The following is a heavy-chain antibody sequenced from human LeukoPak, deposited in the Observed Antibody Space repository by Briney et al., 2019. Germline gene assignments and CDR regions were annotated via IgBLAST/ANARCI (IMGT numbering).Heavy chain of an antibody. D-gene: IGHD4-17*01. CDR1: GGSISSSNW. Sequence: SGTLSLTCAVSGGSISSSNWWSWVRQPPGKGLEWIGEIYHSGSTNYNPSLKSRVTISVDKSKNQFSLKLSSVTAADTAVYYCARRTWFPSTRLRSNPHDYYYYGMDVWGQGTTVTVSS. J-gene: IGHJ6*02. CDR2: IYHSGST. CDR3: ARRTWFPSTRLRSNPHDYYYYGMDV. V-gene: IGHV4-4*02.